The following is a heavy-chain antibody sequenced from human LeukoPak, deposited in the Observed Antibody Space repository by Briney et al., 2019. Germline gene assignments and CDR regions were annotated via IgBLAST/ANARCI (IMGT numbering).Heavy chain of an antibody. J-gene: IGHJ4*02. CDR2: ISCSGGST. CDR3: AKVRTPRYYGSGSYGY. CDR1: LLTFSSYA. D-gene: IGHD3-10*01. V-gene: IGHV3-23*01. Sequence: RGSLRLSRAASLLTFSSYAMSSVRQAPGGGLECVSAISCSGGSTYYADPVKGRFTISRENSKNTLYLQMNSPRAEDTAVYYCAKVRTPRYYGSGSYGYWGQGTLVTVSS.